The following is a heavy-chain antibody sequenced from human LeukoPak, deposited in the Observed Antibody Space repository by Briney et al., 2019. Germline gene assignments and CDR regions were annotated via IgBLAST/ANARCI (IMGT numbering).Heavy chain of an antibody. CDR3: ARARSPSSGYLLRDHNWFDP. Sequence: ASVKVSCKASGGTFSSYAISWVRQAPGQGLEWMGGIISIFGTANYAQKFQGRVTITTDESTSTAYMELSSLRSEDTAVYYCARARSPSSGYLLRDHNWFDPWGQGTLVTVSS. CDR2: IISIFGTA. D-gene: IGHD3-22*01. CDR1: GGTFSSYA. V-gene: IGHV1-69*05. J-gene: IGHJ5*02.